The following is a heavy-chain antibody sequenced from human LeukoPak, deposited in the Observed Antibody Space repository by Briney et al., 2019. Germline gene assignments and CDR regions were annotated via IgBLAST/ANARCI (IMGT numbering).Heavy chain of an antibody. J-gene: IGHJ6*02. CDR2: INTNTGNP. D-gene: IGHD6-6*01. CDR1: GGTFSSYA. Sequence: GASVKVSCKASGGTFSSYAMNWVRQAPGQGLEWMGWINTNTGNPTYAQGFTGRFVFSLDTSVSTAYLQISSLKAEDTAVYYCARDGSIAARLGMDVWGQGTTVTVSS. V-gene: IGHV7-4-1*02. CDR3: ARDGSIAARLGMDV.